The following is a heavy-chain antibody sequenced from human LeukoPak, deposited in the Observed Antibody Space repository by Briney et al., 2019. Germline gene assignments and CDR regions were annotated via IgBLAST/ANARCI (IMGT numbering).Heavy chain of an antibody. D-gene: IGHD4-17*01. Sequence: SETLSLTCTVSGYSISSGYYWGWIRQPPGKGLEWIGSIYHSGSTNYNPSLKSRVTISVDKSKNQFSLKLSSVTAADTAVYYCARVAYGDYEDFDYWGQGTLVTVSS. J-gene: IGHJ4*02. CDR2: IYHSGST. V-gene: IGHV4-38-2*02. CDR3: ARVAYGDYEDFDY. CDR1: GYSISSGYY.